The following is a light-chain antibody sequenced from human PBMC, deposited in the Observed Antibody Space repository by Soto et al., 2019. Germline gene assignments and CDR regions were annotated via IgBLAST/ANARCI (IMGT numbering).Light chain of an antibody. CDR3: QKENRDPRT. Sequence: DIQMTQSPSSLSASVGARVTITCRASQGISTYLAWYQQKPGKGPKLLIYAASTLQSGVPSRFSGRGSGTYFTLTISSQQPEDVATYFCQKENRDPRTFGQGTKVAS. V-gene: IGKV1-27*01. J-gene: IGKJ1*01. CDR1: QGISTY. CDR2: AAS.